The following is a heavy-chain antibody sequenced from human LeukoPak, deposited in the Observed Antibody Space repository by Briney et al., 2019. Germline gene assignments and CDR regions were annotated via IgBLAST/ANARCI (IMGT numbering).Heavy chain of an antibody. CDR1: GFTFSNAW. CDR3: ARDKLERGVIFGVVIFYYGMDV. J-gene: IGHJ6*02. D-gene: IGHD3-3*01. CDR2: IKSKTDGGTT. Sequence: GGSLRLSCAASGFTFSNAWMSWVRQAPGKGLEWVGRIKSKTDGGTTDYAAPVKGRFTISRDDSKNTLYLQMNSLRAEDTAVYYCARDKLERGVIFGVVIFYYGMDVWGQGTTVTVSS. V-gene: IGHV3-15*01.